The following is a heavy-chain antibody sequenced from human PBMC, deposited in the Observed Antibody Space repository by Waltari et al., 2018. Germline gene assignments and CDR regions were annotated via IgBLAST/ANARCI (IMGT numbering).Heavy chain of an antibody. D-gene: IGHD1-1*01. V-gene: IGHV4-30-4*08. CDR1: GGAISSGDYY. CDR2: IYYSGHT. J-gene: IGHJ3*02. CDR3: ATEGLAAWNRDGFDI. Sequence: QVQLRESGPGLVKPSQTLSLTCTVSGGAISSGDYYWSWIRQSPGKVLEWIGNIYYSGHTIYNPSLKSRFTISLDTSKNQFSLNLRSVTATDTAVYFCATEGLAAWNRDGFDIWGQGTVVTVSS.